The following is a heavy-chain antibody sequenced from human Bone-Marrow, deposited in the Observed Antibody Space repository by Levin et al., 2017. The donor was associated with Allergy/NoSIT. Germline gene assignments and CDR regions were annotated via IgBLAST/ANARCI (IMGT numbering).Heavy chain of an antibody. Sequence: GGSLRLSCAASGFTFSDHWMTWVRQGPGKGLEWVANINQNGGVEKYVDSVKGRFTISRDNARNSVFLQMNRLRAEDTAVYYCARLSCRGGSCYSAFDSWGQGTLVTVSS. CDR1: GFTFSDHW. CDR2: INQNGGVE. V-gene: IGHV3-7*01. J-gene: IGHJ4*02. CDR3: ARLSCRGGSCYSAFDS. D-gene: IGHD2-15*01.